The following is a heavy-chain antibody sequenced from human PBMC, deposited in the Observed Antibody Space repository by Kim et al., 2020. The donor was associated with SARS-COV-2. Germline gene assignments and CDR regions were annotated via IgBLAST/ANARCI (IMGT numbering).Heavy chain of an antibody. Sequence: YAQKLQGRVTMTTDPSTSTAYMELRSLRSDDTAVYYCARSGVRGTYGMDVWGQGTTVTVSS. D-gene: IGHD3-10*01. CDR3: ARSGVRGTYGMDV. V-gene: IGHV1-18*01. J-gene: IGHJ6*02.